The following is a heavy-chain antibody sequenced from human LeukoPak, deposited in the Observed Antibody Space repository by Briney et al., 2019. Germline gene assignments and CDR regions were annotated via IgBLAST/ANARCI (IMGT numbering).Heavy chain of an antibody. V-gene: IGHV1-2*02. CDR3: ARDGEVSNYDDFDY. D-gene: IGHD4-11*01. J-gene: IGHJ4*02. CDR1: GYTFTCYY. CDR2: INPNSGGT. Sequence: ASXKVSCKASGYTFTCYYMHWVRQAPGQGLEWMGWINPNSGGTNYAQKFQGRVTMTRDTSISTAYMEPSRLRSDDTAVYYCARDGEVSNYDDFDYWGQGTLVTVSS.